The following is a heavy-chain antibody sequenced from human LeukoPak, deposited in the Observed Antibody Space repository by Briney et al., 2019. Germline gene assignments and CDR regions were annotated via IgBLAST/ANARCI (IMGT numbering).Heavy chain of an antibody. CDR1: GFTFSSYC. Sequence: GGSLRLSCAASGFTFSSYCMNWVRQAPGKGLEWVSSITSSSSYIYYADSVKGRFTISRDNAKNSLYLQMNSLRAEDTAVYYCARTEVDSSGYYSYYYYYYMDVWGKGTTVTVSS. V-gene: IGHV3-21*01. CDR3: ARTEVDSSGYYSYYYYYYMDV. J-gene: IGHJ6*03. D-gene: IGHD3-22*01. CDR2: ITSSSSYI.